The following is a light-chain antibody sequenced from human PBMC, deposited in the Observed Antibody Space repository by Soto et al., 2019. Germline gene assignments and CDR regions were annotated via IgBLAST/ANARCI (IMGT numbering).Light chain of an antibody. CDR1: SGSIASSS. CDR2: EDN. V-gene: IGLV6-57*04. Sequence: NFMLTQPHSVSESPGKTVTISCTRSSGSIASSSVQWYQQRPGSAPTTVIYEDNQRPSGVPDRFSGSIDTSSNSASLTISGLKTEDEADYYCQSYDSSSHVVFGGGTKLTVL. J-gene: IGLJ2*01. CDR3: QSYDSSSHVV.